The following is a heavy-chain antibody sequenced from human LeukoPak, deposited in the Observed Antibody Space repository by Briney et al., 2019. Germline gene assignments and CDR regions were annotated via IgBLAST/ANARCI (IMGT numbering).Heavy chain of an antibody. CDR1: GFTFSSYE. Sequence: PGGSLRLSCAASGFTFSSYEMNWFRQAPGKGLEWVSYISRSGSTIYYVGSVKGRFTISRDNAKNSLYLQMNSLRAEDTAVYYCARSSYFDYWGQGTLVAVSS. CDR3: ARSSYFDY. V-gene: IGHV3-48*03. J-gene: IGHJ4*02. CDR2: ISRSGSTI. D-gene: IGHD3-10*01.